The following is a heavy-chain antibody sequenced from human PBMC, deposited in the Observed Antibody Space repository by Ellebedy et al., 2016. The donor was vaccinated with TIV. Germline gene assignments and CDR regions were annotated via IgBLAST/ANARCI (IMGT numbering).Heavy chain of an antibody. V-gene: IGHV3-30-3*01. J-gene: IGHJ4*02. CDR3: AKDQAYCSSTSCPYYFDY. CDR2: ISYDGSNK. D-gene: IGHD2-2*01. Sequence: GESLKISCAASGFTFSSYAMHWVRQAPGKGLEWVAVISYDGSNKYYADSVKGRFTISRDNAKNSLYLQMNSLRAEDTAVYYCAKDQAYCSSTSCPYYFDYWGQGTLVTVSS. CDR1: GFTFSSYA.